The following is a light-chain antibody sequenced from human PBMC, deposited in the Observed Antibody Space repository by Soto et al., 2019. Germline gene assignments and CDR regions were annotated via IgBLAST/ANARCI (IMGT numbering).Light chain of an antibody. V-gene: IGLV2-11*01. CDR2: DVS. CDR3: CSYASTAIWV. CDR1: SNDVGVYDY. Sequence: QSVLTQPRSVSGSPGQSVTISCTGTSNDVGVYDYVSWYQQHPGKAPKFIIYDVSKRPSGVPDRFSGSKSGNTASLTISGLQAEDEADYYCCSYASTAIWVFGGGTKLTVL. J-gene: IGLJ3*02.